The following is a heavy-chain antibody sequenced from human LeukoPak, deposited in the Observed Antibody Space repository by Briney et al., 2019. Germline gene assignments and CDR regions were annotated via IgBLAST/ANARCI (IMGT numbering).Heavy chain of an antibody. CDR1: GVTFSSHW. V-gene: IGHV3-7*03. CDR3: ARDLLRYFVRLLSDSIDY. J-gene: IGHJ4*02. D-gene: IGHD3-9*01. CDR2: IKQDGSER. Sequence: GGSLRLSCVVSGVTFSSHWMSWVRQAPGKGLEWVANIKQDGSERYYVDSVKGRFTISRDNAKNSVFLQMNSLRAEDTAVYYCARDLLRYFVRLLSDSIDYWGQGTLVTVSS.